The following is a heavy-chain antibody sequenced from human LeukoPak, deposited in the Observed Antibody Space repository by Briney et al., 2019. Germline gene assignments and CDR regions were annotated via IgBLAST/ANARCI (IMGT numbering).Heavy chain of an antibody. CDR3: ARDGRTPSDP. CDR2: IYYSGST. Sequence: SETLSLTCTVSGGSISSYYWSWIRQPPGKGLEWIGYIYYSGSTNYNPSLKSRVTISVETSKNQFSLTLRSVTVADTAVYYGARDGRTPSDPWGKGTLVTVSS. V-gene: IGHV4-59*01. D-gene: IGHD2-2*01. CDR1: GGSISSYY. J-gene: IGHJ5*02.